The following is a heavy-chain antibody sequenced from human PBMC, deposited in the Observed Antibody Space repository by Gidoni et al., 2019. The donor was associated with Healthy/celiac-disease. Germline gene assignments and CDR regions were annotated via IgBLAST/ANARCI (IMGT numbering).Heavy chain of an antibody. CDR1: GFSFSSYS. CDR2: ISSSSSTI. Sequence: GFSFSSYSMNWVRQAPGKGLEWVSYISSSSSTIYYADSVKGRFTISRDNAKNSLYLQMNSLRAEDTAVYYCARDFWSGIAVAGVNEDDYWGQGTLVTVSS. V-gene: IGHV3-48*01. J-gene: IGHJ4*02. CDR3: ARDFWSGIAVAGVNEDDY. D-gene: IGHD6-19*01.